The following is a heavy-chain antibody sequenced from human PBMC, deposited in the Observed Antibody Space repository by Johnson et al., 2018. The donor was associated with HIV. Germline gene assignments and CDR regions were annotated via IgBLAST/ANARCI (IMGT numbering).Heavy chain of an antibody. Sequence: VQLVESGGGLVQPGGSLRLSCVASELTSSNYAISWVRQAPGQGLEWVSAISASGRDIYYGDSVKGRFTISIDNSKNTLYLQMNSLRAEDTAVYYCARDRVAAAVDAFDIWGQGTMVTVSS. D-gene: IGHD6-13*01. CDR1: ELTSSNYA. CDR2: ISASGRDI. CDR3: ARDRVAAAVDAFDI. V-gene: IGHV3-23*04. J-gene: IGHJ3*02.